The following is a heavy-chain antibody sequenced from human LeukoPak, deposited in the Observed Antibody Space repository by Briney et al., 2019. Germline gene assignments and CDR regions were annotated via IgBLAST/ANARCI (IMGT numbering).Heavy chain of an antibody. CDR1: GFTFSTYG. V-gene: IGHV3-33*01. J-gene: IGHJ4*02. D-gene: IGHD6-13*01. CDR2: VGHDGINK. CDR3: ARSAGYSNSWYHFDY. Sequence: PGGSLRLSCAASGFTFSTYGMHWVRQAPGEGPEWVAVVGHDGINKFYADSVKGRFTVSRDNSKNTLYLQMNSLRAEDTAVYYCARSAGYSNSWYHFDYWGQGTLVTVSS.